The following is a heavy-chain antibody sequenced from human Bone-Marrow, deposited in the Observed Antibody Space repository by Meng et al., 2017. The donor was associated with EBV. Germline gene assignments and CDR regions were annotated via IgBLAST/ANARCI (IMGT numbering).Heavy chain of an antibody. CDR3: ARDLGYTSSCHDY. CDR1: GYTFTSYA. V-gene: IGHV1-18*01. Sequence: QVHLVQSGVEVKKPGASVKASCKTSGYTFTSYAISWVRQAPGQGLEWMGWISADKGNRNYAQKFQDRVTLTTDTSTRTAYMELRSLRSDDTAVYFCARDLGYTSSCHDYWGQGTLVTVSS. J-gene: IGHJ4*02. D-gene: IGHD6-13*01. CDR2: ISADKGNR.